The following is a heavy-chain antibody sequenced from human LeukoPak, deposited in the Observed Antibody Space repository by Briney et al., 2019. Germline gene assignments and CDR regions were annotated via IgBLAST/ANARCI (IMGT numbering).Heavy chain of an antibody. J-gene: IGHJ4*02. Sequence: SETLSLTCAVYGGSFGGYYWSWIRQPPGKGLEWIGEINHSGSTNYNPSLKSRVTISVDTSKNQFSLKLSSVTAADTAVYYCARFRDGYNYPFDYWGQGTLVTVSS. CDR3: ARFRDGYNYPFDY. CDR1: GGSFGGYY. V-gene: IGHV4-34*01. CDR2: INHSGST. D-gene: IGHD5-12*01.